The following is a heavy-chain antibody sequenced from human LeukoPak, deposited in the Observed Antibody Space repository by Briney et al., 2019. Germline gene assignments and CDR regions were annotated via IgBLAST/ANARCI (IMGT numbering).Heavy chain of an antibody. CDR2: INHSGST. D-gene: IGHD1-26*01. V-gene: IGHV4-34*01. Sequence: PSETLSLTCAVYGGSFSGYYWSWIRQPPGKGLEWIGEINHSGSTNYNPSLKSRVTISVDTSKNQFSLNLNSVTAADTAVYYCARAPSGVSFDYWGQGTLVTVSS. CDR1: GGSFSGYY. J-gene: IGHJ4*02. CDR3: ARAPSGVSFDY.